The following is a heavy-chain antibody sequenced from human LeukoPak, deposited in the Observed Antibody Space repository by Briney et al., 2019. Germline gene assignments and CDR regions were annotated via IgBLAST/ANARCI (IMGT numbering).Heavy chain of an antibody. Sequence: PGRSLRLSCAASGFTLDNYAMHGVRQAPGKGLEWVSGISWNGGSTGYADSVKGRFTISRDNAKNSLYLQMNSLRAEDTALYYCAKGLRSNRAVAGTDYWGQGTLVTVSS. CDR3: AKGLRSNRAVAGTDY. V-gene: IGHV3-9*01. D-gene: IGHD6-19*01. J-gene: IGHJ4*02. CDR2: ISWNGGST. CDR1: GFTLDNYA.